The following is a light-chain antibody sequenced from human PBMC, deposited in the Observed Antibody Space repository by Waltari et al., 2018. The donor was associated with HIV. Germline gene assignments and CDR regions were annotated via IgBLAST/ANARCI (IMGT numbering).Light chain of an antibody. CDR3: QQYNNGPPYT. Sequence: VMTQSPSTPSKSRGEAATLSCRASESLNSHLAWYQHKPGQAPRLLIYGASTRAAGVPARFSGSGSGTEFSLTISSLQSEDFAIYYCQQYNNGPPYTFGQGTRLEIK. J-gene: IGKJ2*01. V-gene: IGKV3-15*01. CDR2: GAS. CDR1: ESLNSH.